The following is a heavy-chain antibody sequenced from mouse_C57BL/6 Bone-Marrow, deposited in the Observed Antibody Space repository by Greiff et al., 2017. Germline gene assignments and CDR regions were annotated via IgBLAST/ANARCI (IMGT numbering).Heavy chain of an antibody. Sequence: VQLVESGPGLVQPSQSLSITCTVSGFSLTSYGVHWVRQSPGKGLEWLGVIWRGGSTDYNAAFMSRLSITKDNSKSQVFFKMNSLQADDTAIYXCSTMVTTGPYAMDYWGQGTSVTVSS. J-gene: IGHJ4*01. D-gene: IGHD2-2*01. CDR3: STMVTTGPYAMDY. CDR2: IWRGGST. V-gene: IGHV2-5*01. CDR1: GFSLTSYG.